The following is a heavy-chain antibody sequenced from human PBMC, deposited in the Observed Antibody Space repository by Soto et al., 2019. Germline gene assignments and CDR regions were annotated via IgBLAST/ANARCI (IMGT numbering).Heavy chain of an antibody. J-gene: IGHJ5*02. V-gene: IGHV4-30-4*01. CDR3: ARGQRFSDWFDP. D-gene: IGHD3-3*01. Sequence: SETLSLTCTVSGVPISTDDYYWTWIRQPPGKGLEWIGRIYSSGTTKYNPSLQSRLNMSLDTSKNQFSLRLTSVTAADTAVYYCARGQRFSDWFDPWGQGTLDTVSS. CDR1: GVPISTDDYY. CDR2: IYSSGTT.